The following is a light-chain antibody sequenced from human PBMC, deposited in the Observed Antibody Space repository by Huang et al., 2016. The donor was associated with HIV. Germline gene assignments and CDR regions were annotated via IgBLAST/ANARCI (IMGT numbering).Light chain of an antibody. V-gene: IGKV3-15*01. CDR3: QQYNNWPPWT. Sequence: EIVMTQSPATLSVSPGERATLSCRASQSVGSNLAWYQQQPGQGPRLLIYGASTRATGSPARFSGSGSGTEFTLTISSLQSEDFAVYYCQQYNNWPPWTFGQGTKVEI. CDR1: QSVGSN. CDR2: GAS. J-gene: IGKJ1*01.